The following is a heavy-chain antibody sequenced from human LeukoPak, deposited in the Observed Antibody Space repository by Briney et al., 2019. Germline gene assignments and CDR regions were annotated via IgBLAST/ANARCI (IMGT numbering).Heavy chain of an antibody. CDR3: AREGRVDSAVVLFDY. J-gene: IGHJ4*02. V-gene: IGHV1-2*02. CDR2: LNPNSGDT. D-gene: IGHD5-18*01. CDR1: GYTFTGYY. Sequence: ASVKVSCKASGYTFTGYYMHWVRQAPGQGLEWMGWLNPNSGDTNYAQKFQGRVSMIRDTSISTAYMDLSDLRSDDTAVYYCAREGRVDSAVVLFDYWGQGTLVTVSS.